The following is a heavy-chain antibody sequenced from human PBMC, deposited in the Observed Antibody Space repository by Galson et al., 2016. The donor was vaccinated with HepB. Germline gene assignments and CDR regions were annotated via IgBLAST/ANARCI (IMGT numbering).Heavy chain of an antibody. J-gene: IGHJ6*04. V-gene: IGHV1-69*04. Sequence: SVKVSCKASGGTFSNYTISWVRQAPGQGLEWMGRLIPILGIADYAQKFQGRVALTADKSTSTIYMELSSLRSEDTAIYYCAIDPLSAYSSSQHYYYGVDVWGKGTTVTVSS. CDR1: GGTFSNYT. CDR2: LIPILGIA. CDR3: AIDPLSAYSSSQHYYYGVDV. D-gene: IGHD6-6*01.